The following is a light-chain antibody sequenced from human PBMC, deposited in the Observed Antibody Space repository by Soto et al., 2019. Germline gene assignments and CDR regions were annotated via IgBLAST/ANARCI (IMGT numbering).Light chain of an antibody. CDR3: NSYTRSSTLVV. CDR2: EVD. J-gene: IGLJ2*01. V-gene: IGLV2-14*01. CDR1: SSDVGDYTY. Sequence: QSALTQPASVSGSPEQSITISCTGTSSDVGDYTYVSWYQHHPGKAPKLMVYEVDNRPSGVSNRFSGSKSGNTASLTISGLQAEDEADYYCNSYTRSSTLVVFGGGTKVTVL.